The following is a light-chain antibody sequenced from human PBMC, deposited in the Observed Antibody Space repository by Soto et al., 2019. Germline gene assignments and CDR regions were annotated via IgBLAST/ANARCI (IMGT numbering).Light chain of an antibody. Sequence: QSVLTQPSSVSGSPGQSVTISCTGTSIDVGGYNYVSWYQHHPGKAPKLIIYDVSKRPSGVPDRFSGSKSGNTASLTISGLQAEDEADYYCCSYAGSYTYVCGTGTQVT. CDR3: CSYAGSYTYV. V-gene: IGLV2-11*01. CDR1: SIDVGGYNY. CDR2: DVS. J-gene: IGLJ1*01.